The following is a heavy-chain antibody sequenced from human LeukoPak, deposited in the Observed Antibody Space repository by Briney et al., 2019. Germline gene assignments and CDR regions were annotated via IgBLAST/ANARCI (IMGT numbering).Heavy chain of an antibody. Sequence: GGSLRLSCAVSGFTFSQYYMGWVRQAPGKGPEWVAIIESDGSDRKYVDSVKGRFTISRDNAKNSLYLQMSSLTAEDTAIYYCTFLVREPQHWGRGTLVTVSS. V-gene: IGHV3-7*01. CDR2: IESDGSDR. CDR3: TFLVREPQH. CDR1: GFTFSQYY. J-gene: IGHJ1*01. D-gene: IGHD3-10*01.